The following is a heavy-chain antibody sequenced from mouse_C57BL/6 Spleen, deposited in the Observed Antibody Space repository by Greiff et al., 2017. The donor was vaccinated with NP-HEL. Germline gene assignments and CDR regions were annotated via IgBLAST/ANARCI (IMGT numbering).Heavy chain of an antibody. V-gene: IGHV5-6*01. CDR2: ISSGGSYT. J-gene: IGHJ2*01. CDR1: GFTFSSYG. CDR3: ARHPYDGYDY. Sequence: EVQLVESGGDLVKPGGSLKLSCAASGFTFSSYGMSWVRQTPDKRLEWVATISSGGSYTYYPDSVKGRFTLSRDNAKNTLYLQMSSLKSEDTAMYYCARHPYDGYDYWGQGTTLTVSS. D-gene: IGHD2-3*01.